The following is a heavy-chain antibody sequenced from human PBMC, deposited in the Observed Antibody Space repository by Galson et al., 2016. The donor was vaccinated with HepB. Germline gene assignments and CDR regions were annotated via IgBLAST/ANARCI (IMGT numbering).Heavy chain of an antibody. J-gene: IGHJ5*02. CDR2: IIPFFGTT. D-gene: IGHD2-15*01. CDR1: GVTFSRLA. V-gene: IGHV1-69*13. Sequence: SVKVSCKASGVTFSRLAISWVRQAPGQGLEWIGGIIPFFGTTNYARRFQGRVTVTADESTTTAYMEMSGLTSEDTAVYYCARESGSYGLSYFDPWGQGTLVTVSS. CDR3: ARESGSYGLSYFDP.